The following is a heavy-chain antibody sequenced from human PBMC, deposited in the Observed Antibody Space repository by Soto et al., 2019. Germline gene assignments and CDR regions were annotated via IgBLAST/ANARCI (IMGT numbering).Heavy chain of an antibody. CDR1: GYTFTTYG. V-gene: IGHV1-18*01. CDR2: INTANGNT. CDR3: ARDRKPYCAGDCYSYYFDY. J-gene: IGHJ4*02. Sequence: QVQLVQSGAEVKKPGASVKVSCKASGYTFTTYGISWVRQAPGQGLEWMGWINTANGNTNFAQNFQGRVTMTTDTSTTTAYMELRSLRSDDTVVYYCARDRKPYCAGDCYSYYFDYWGQGSLVTVSS. D-gene: IGHD2-21*02.